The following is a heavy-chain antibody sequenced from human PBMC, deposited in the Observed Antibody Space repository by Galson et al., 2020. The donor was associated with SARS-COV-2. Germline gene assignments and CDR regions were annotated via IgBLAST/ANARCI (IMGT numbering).Heavy chain of an antibody. CDR2: INHSGST. D-gene: IGHD1-26*01. J-gene: IGHJ3*02. CDR1: GGSFSGYY. V-gene: IGHV4-34*01. CDR3: ARGRRTSGSFKYRGDAFDI. Sequence: SEILSLTCAVYGGSFSGYYWSWIRQPPGKGLEWIGEINHSGSTNYNPSLKSRVTISVDTSKNQFSLKLSSVTAADTAVYYCARGRRTSGSFKYRGDAFDIWGQGTMVTVSS.